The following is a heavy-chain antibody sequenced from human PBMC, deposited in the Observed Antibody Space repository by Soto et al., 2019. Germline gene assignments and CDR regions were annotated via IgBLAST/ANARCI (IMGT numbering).Heavy chain of an antibody. CDR2: IIPLSGTT. J-gene: IGHJ4*02. CDR3: ARLGFTGSFSAY. V-gene: IGHV1-69*06. D-gene: IGHD1-26*01. Sequence: SVKVSCKASGSTFSYGISWVRRAPGQGLEYMGGIIPLSGTTKYTHQFQGRITMTADISTNTAYMELSSLTSRDTGVYYCARLGFTGSFSAYWGQGTLVTVSS. CDR1: GSTFSYG.